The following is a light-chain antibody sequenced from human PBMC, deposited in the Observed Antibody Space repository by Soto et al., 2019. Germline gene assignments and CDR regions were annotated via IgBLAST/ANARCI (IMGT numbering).Light chain of an antibody. J-gene: IGKJ1*01. CDR2: AAS. Sequence: DVQMTQSPSSLSASVGDSVTITCRASQRVNNYLNWYQQKPGEAPKLLIYAASSLKIGVPSRFGGSGSGTDFTLAISGLQPEDFAIYYCQQSYITPWTFGQGTKVEIK. CDR1: QRVNNY. V-gene: IGKV1-39*01. CDR3: QQSYITPWT.